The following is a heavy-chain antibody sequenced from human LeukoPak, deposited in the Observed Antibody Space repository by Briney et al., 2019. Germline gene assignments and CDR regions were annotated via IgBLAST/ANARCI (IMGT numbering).Heavy chain of an antibody. V-gene: IGHV3-21*01. CDR1: GFTFSTFA. Sequence: GGSLRLSCAASGFTFSTFAMIWVRQPPGKGLEWVSSISTTSSYIYYADSVKGRFTISRDNVKNSLCLQMNSLRAEDTAVYYCARDREYPDAGTDYWGQGTLVTVSS. D-gene: IGHD3-10*01. CDR3: ARDREYPDAGTDY. CDR2: ISTTSSYI. J-gene: IGHJ4*02.